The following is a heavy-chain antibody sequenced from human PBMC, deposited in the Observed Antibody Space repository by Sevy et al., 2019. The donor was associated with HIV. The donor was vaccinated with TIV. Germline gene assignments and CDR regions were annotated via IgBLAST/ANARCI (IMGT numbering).Heavy chain of an antibody. J-gene: IGHJ6*02. CDR2: IRSKAYGGTT. CDR3: TRAGGDLYLSYGMDV. CDR1: GFTFGDYA. V-gene: IGHV3-49*04. Sequence: GGSRRLSCTASGFTFGDYAMSWVRQAPGKGLEWVGFIRSKAYGGTTEYAASVKGRFTISRDDSKSIAYLQMNSLKTEDTAVYYCTRAGGDLYLSYGMDVWGQGTTVTVSS. D-gene: IGHD3-16*01.